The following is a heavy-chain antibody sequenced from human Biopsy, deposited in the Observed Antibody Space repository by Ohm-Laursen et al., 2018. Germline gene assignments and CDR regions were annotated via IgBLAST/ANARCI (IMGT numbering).Heavy chain of an antibody. CDR3: AKRGVERGRPLAY. D-gene: IGHD1-1*01. CDR2: INSMFGTT. Sequence: GASVKVSCMASGGTFSSFGISWVRQAPGQGLEWMGEINSMFGTTNYAQTFQGRVTITADESTSTAYMEVSSLRSEDTAVYYCAKRGVERGRPLAYWGQGTLVTVSS. CDR1: GGTFSSFG. V-gene: IGHV1-69*13. J-gene: IGHJ4*02.